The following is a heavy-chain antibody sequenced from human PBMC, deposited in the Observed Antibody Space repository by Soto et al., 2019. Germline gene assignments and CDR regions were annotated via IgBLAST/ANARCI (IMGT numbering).Heavy chain of an antibody. J-gene: IGHJ1*01. V-gene: IGHV3-33*06. CDR2: IWHDGSTK. CDR1: GVIFSNFG. D-gene: IGHD3-10*01. CDR3: AKDLSRVLWPPGNFQH. Sequence: GGSLRLSCAASGVIFSNFGMRWVRQAPGKGLEWVGIIWHDGSTKYYAGSVEGRFTISRDNSKNTVYLQMNSLRAEDTAVYYCAKDLSRVLWPPGNFQHWCQGTLVTVSS.